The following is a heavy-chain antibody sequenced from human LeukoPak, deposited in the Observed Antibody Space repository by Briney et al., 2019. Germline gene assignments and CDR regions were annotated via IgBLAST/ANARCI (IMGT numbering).Heavy chain of an antibody. V-gene: IGHV3-30-3*01. CDR1: GFTFSSYA. D-gene: IGHD5-12*01. CDR2: ISYDGSNK. J-gene: IGHJ4*02. CDR3: ARDQDIVATILGHYFDY. Sequence: GGSLRLSCAASGFTFSSYAMHWVRQAPGKGLEWVAVISYDGSNKYYADSVKGRFTISRDNSKSTLYLQMNSLRAEDTAVYYCARDQDIVATILGHYFDYWGQGTLVTVSS.